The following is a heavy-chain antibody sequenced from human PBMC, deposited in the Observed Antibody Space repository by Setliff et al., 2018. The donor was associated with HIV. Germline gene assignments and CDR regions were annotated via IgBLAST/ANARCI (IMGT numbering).Heavy chain of an antibody. CDR1: GFTFSYSW. V-gene: IGHV3-15*01. CDR3: TSRPPNSSSRRFDP. CDR2: IKSKIDGGTA. J-gene: IGHJ5*02. Sequence: PWGSLRLSCAASGFTFSYSWMNWVRQAPGKGLEWVGRIKSKIDGGTADYAAPVKGRFTISRDDSKNTLYLQMNSLKIEDTAMYYCTSRPPNSSSRRFDPWGQGTLVTVS. D-gene: IGHD6-13*01.